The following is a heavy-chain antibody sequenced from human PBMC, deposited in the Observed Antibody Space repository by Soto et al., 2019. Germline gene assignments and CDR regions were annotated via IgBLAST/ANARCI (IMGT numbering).Heavy chain of an antibody. V-gene: IGHV3-21*06. D-gene: IGHD2-15*01. J-gene: IGHJ4*02. CDR2: ISSSSSYT. Sequence: EVQLVESGGGLVKPGGSLRLSCAASGFTFSTYSMNWVRQAPGKGLEWVSSISSSSSYTYYADSVKGPFTVSRNDAKYSLYLPMNSLRAEDTAVYYCARIVCNGGSGWKGDHWGQGTLVTVSS. CDR3: ARIVCNGGSGWKGDH. CDR1: GFTFSTYS.